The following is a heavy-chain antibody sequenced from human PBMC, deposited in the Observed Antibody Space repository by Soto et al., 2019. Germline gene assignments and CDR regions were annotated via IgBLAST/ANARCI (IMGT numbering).Heavy chain of an antibody. CDR1: GGSISSYY. V-gene: IGHV4-59*01. D-gene: IGHD3-22*01. CDR3: ARAAHYYDSSGYVV. CDR2: IYYSGST. Sequence: QVQLQGSGPGLVKPSETLSLTCTVSGGSISSYYWSWIRQPPGKGLEWIGYIYYSGSTNYNPSLKSRVTISVDTSKNQFSLKLSSVTAADTAVYYCARAAHYYDSSGYVVWGQGTLVTVSS. J-gene: IGHJ4*02.